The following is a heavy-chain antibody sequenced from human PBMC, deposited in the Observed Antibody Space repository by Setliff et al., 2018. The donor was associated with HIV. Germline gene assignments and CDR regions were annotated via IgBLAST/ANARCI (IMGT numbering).Heavy chain of an antibody. V-gene: IGHV1-3*01. Sequence: GASVKVSCKASGYTFTSYAIHWVRQAPGQRLEWMGWINAGNGNTKYSQEFQGRVTITRDTSASTAYMELSSLKSDDTAVYYCARVPLSGWLYFDYWGQGTLVTVS. J-gene: IGHJ4*02. D-gene: IGHD6-19*01. CDR1: GYTFTSYA. CDR3: ARVPLSGWLYFDY. CDR2: INAGNGNT.